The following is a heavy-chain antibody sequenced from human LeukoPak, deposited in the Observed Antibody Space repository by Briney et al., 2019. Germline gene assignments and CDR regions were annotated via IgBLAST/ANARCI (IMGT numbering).Heavy chain of an antibody. D-gene: IGHD6-13*01. CDR3: ARADPYSSSGFDY. V-gene: IGHV3-7*02. CDR2: IKQDGSEK. CDR1: GFTFSSYW. Sequence: GGSLRLSCAASGFTFSSYWMNWVRRAPGKGLEWVANIKQDGSEKYYVDSVKGRFTISRDNAKNSLYLQMNSLRAEDTAVYYCARADPYSSSGFDYWGQGTLVTVSS. J-gene: IGHJ4*02.